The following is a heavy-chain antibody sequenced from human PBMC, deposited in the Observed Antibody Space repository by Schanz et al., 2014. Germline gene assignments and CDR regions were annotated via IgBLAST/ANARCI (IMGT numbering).Heavy chain of an antibody. CDR3: ARAGQDYSDSSGYATYYFGN. J-gene: IGHJ4*02. D-gene: IGHD3-22*01. Sequence: QVQLVQSGAEVKNPGASVKVSCKASGYTFINSDINWVRQAAGQGLEWMGWMNPKSGNTGYAQKFQGRVTMSRTTSISTAYMELSRLRPDDTAVYYCARAGQDYSDSSGYATYYFGNWGQGTLVTVSS. CDR1: GYTFINSD. V-gene: IGHV1-8*02. CDR2: MNPKSGNT.